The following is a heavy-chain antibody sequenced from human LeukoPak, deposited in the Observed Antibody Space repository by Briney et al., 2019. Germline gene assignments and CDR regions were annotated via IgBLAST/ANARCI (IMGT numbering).Heavy chain of an antibody. J-gene: IGHJ3*02. D-gene: IGHD3-22*01. Sequence: SETLSLTCTVSGGSISSYYWSWIRQPPGKGLEWIGYIYYSGSTNYNPSLKSRVTISVDTSKNQFSLKLSSVTAADTDVYYCARDRATSYYDSSGYYYVSSDAFDIWGQGTMVTVSS. CDR1: GGSISSYY. V-gene: IGHV4-59*01. CDR2: IYYSGST. CDR3: ARDRATSYYDSSGYYYVSSDAFDI.